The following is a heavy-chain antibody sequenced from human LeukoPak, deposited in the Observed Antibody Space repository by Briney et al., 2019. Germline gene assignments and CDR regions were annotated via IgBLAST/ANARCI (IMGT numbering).Heavy chain of an antibody. CDR2: IYPGDSDT. CDR1: GYSFTSYW. J-gene: IGHJ4*02. D-gene: IGHD5-24*01. Sequence: GESLKISCKGSGYSFTSYWIGWVRQMPGKGLEWMGIIYPGDSDTRHSPSFQGQVTISADKSISTAYLQWSSLKASDTAMYYCARPVGRRDGYNYPNLLDYWGQGTLVTVSS. V-gene: IGHV5-51*01. CDR3: ARPVGRRDGYNYPNLLDY.